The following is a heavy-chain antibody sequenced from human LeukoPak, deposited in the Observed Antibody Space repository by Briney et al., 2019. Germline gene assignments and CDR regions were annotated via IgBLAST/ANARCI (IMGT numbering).Heavy chain of an antibody. CDR2: IIPILGIA. CDR1: GGTFSSYA. CDR3: ARDGDVNYDILTGPSTLYNWFDP. D-gene: IGHD3-9*01. J-gene: IGHJ5*02. Sequence: GSSVKVSCKASGGTFSSYAISWVRQAPGQGLEWMERIIPILGIANYAQKFQGRVTITADKSTSTAYMELSSLRSEDTAVYYCARDGDVNYDILTGPSTLYNWFDPWGQGTLVTVSS. V-gene: IGHV1-69*04.